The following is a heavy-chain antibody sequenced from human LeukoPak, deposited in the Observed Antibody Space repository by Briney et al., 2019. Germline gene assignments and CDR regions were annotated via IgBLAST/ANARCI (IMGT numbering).Heavy chain of an antibody. CDR1: GFTFSSYS. J-gene: IGHJ4*02. V-gene: IGHV3-21*01. CDR3: ARDNSGFWSGYYPPNY. Sequence: GGSLRLSCAASGFTFSSYSMNWVRQAPGKGLEWVSSISSSSSYIYYADSVKGRFTISRDNAKNSLYLQMYSLRAEDTAVYYCARDNSGFWSGYYPPNYWGQGTLVTVSS. D-gene: IGHD3-3*01. CDR2: ISSSSSYI.